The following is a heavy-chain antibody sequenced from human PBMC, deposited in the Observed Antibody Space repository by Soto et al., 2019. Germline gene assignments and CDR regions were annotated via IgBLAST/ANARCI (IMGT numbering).Heavy chain of an antibody. V-gene: IGHV1-18*04. J-gene: IGHJ4*02. CDR2: ISAYNGNT. D-gene: IGHD1-26*01. Sequence: ASVKVSCKASGYTFTSNGLSWVRPAPGQGLEWMGWISAYNGNTNYAQKLQGRVTMTTDTSTSTAYMELRSLRSDDTAVYYCARDWRGWGMGSCFDFWCKGTLGT. CDR3: ARDWRGWGMGSCFDF. CDR1: GYTFTSNG.